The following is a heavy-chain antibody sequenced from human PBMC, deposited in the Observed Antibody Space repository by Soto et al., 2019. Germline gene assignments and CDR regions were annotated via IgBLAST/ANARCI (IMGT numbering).Heavy chain of an antibody. CDR3: ARDLWRGLYSSSWYGILSY. V-gene: IGHV3-30-3*01. J-gene: IGHJ4*02. Sequence: GSLRLSCAASGFTFSSYAMHWVRQAPGKGLEWVTVISYDGSNKYYADSVKGRFTISRDNSKNTLYLQMNSLRAEDTAVYYCARDLWRGLYSSSWYGILSYWGQGTLVTVSS. CDR1: GFTFSSYA. D-gene: IGHD6-13*01. CDR2: ISYDGSNK.